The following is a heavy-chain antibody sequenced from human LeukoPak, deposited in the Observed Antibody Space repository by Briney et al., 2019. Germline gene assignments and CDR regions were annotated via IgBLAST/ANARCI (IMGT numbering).Heavy chain of an antibody. D-gene: IGHD6-6*01. J-gene: IGHJ3*02. Sequence: GGSLRLSCAASGFTFSAYEMNWVRQAPGKGLEWVSYIGSSGSTVYYADSVKGRFTISRDNAKNSLYLQMNSLRAEDTAVYYCARTKEQLVRGDTDAFDIWGQGTMVTVSS. CDR2: IGSSGSTV. CDR3: ARTKEQLVRGDTDAFDI. V-gene: IGHV3-48*03. CDR1: GFTFSAYE.